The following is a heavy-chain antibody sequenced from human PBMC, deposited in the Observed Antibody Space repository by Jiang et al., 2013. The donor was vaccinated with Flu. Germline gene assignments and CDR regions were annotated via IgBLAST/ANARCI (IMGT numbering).Heavy chain of an antibody. CDR1: GYTFTSYG. Sequence: QLVESGAEVKKPGASVKVSCKASGYTFTSYGISWVRQAPGQGLEWMGWISAYNGDTNYAQNLQGRVTMTTDTSTSTAYMELRSLTSDDTAVYYCARSHSPLGYYYDTSGHLMGAWGQGTLVTVSS. D-gene: IGHD3-22*01. CDR3: ARSHSPLGYYYDTSGHLMGA. J-gene: IGHJ5*02. CDR2: ISAYNGDT. V-gene: IGHV1-18*01.